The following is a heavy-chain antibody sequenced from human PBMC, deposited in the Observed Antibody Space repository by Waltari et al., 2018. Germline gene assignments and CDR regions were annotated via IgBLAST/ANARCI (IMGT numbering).Heavy chain of an antibody. CDR3: ARAEQGGSAVGPDFQH. CDR2: VNRGGNI. CDR1: GGPLSGYY. Sequence: QVPLQQWGAGLLKPSATLSLTCPVDGGPLSGYYWAWLRQPPGKGTEWIGEVNRGGNINLNPSLKSRVIMSVDTSKNQVFLKLTSVTAADTAVYYCARAEQGGSAVGPDFQHWGQGTLVTVSS. V-gene: IGHV4-34*01. J-gene: IGHJ1*01. D-gene: IGHD1-26*01.